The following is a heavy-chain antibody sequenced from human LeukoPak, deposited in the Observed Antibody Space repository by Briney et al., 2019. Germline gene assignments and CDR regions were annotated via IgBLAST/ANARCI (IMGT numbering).Heavy chain of an antibody. CDR3: AKGKRAAMVLDY. Sequence: GGSLRLSCAASGFTSSNYVMSWVRQAPDKGLEWVAVISYDGSNKYYADSVKGRFTISRDNSKNTLYLQMNSLRAEDTAVYYCAKGKRAAMVLDYWGQGTLVTVSS. V-gene: IGHV3-30*18. CDR1: GFTSSNYV. J-gene: IGHJ4*02. D-gene: IGHD5-18*01. CDR2: ISYDGSNK.